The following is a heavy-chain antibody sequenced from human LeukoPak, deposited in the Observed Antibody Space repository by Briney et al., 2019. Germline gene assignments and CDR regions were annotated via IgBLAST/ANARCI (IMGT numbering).Heavy chain of an antibody. CDR1: GGTFSSYA. D-gene: IGHD6-13*01. J-gene: IGHJ4*02. Sequence: SVKVSCKASGGTFSSYAISWVRQAPGQGLEWMGRIIPILGIANYAQKFQGRVTMTRDTSTSTVYMELSSLRSEDTAVYYCAKLAAAGTAHYYFDYWGQGTLVTVSS. V-gene: IGHV1-69*04. CDR2: IIPILGIA. CDR3: AKLAAAGTAHYYFDY.